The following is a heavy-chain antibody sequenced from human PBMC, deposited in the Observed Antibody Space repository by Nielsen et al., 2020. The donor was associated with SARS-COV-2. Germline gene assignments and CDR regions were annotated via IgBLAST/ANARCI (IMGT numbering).Heavy chain of an antibody. CDR2: INRSGTT. D-gene: IGHD5-24*01. J-gene: IGHJ4*02. V-gene: IGHV4-31*11. CDR3: VRIDMATISVDY. CDR1: GDSVNSGNYF. Sequence: SETLSLTCAVSGDSVNSGNYFWSWIRYHPARRLEWIGYINRSGTTYYSPSLRRRVSLSLDTSKNQFSLKVNSVTAADTAVYYCVRIDMATISVDYWGRGTLVTVSS.